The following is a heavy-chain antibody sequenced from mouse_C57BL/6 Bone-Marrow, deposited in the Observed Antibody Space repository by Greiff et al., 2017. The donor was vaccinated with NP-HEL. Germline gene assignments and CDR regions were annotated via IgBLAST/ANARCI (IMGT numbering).Heavy chain of an antibody. D-gene: IGHD1-1*01. J-gene: IGHJ4*01. V-gene: IGHV3-6*01. CDR3: ARGRYGSSLHYYAMDY. CDR1: GYSITSGYY. CDR2: ISYDGSN. Sequence: DVKLVESGPGLVKPSQSLSLTCSVTGYSITSGYYWNWIRQFPGNKLEWMGYISYDGSNNYNPSLKNRISITRDTSKNQFFLKLNSVTTEDTATYYCARGRYGSSLHYYAMDYWGQGTSVTVSS.